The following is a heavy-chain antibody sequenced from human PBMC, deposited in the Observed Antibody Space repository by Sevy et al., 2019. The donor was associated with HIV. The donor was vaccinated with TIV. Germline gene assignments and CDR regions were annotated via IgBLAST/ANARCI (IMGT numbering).Heavy chain of an antibody. Sequence: ASVKVSCKVSGSTLSQLSMHWVRQAPGKGPEWMGSFDPEDGETIYAQKFQGRLTMTEDTSTDTAYMELSSLRSEDTAVYYCATTKDYYDSSGYPFDYWGQGTLVTVSS. CDR2: FDPEDGET. CDR3: ATTKDYYDSSGYPFDY. J-gene: IGHJ4*02. V-gene: IGHV1-24*01. CDR1: GSTLSQLS. D-gene: IGHD3-22*01.